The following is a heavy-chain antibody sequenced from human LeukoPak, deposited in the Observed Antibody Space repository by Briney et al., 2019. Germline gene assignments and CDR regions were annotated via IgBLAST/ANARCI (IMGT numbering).Heavy chain of an antibody. D-gene: IGHD3-22*01. CDR1: GFTFSVSP. V-gene: IGHV3-30*04. CDR2: VSHDGIGT. Sequence: GGSLRLSCAASGFTFSVSPTHWVRQAPGKGLEWVAGVSHDGIGTYYADSVKGRFTISRDNSKNTLYLQMNSLRAEDTAVYYCARESGSSGYAGYFDFRGQGTLVTVSS. CDR3: ARESGSSGYAGYFDF. J-gene: IGHJ4*02.